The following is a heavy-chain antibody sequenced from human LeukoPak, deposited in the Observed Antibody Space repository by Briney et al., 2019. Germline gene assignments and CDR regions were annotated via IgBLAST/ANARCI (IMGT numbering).Heavy chain of an antibody. V-gene: IGHV1-18*01. Sequence: ASVKVSCKASGGTFSSYGISWVRQAPGQGLEWMGWISAYNGNTNYAQKLQGRVTMTTDTSTSTAYMELRSLRSDDTAVYYCARSKGGDAKNWFDPWGQGTLVTVSS. J-gene: IGHJ5*02. D-gene: IGHD2-21*02. CDR1: GGTFSSYG. CDR3: ARSKGGDAKNWFDP. CDR2: ISAYNGNT.